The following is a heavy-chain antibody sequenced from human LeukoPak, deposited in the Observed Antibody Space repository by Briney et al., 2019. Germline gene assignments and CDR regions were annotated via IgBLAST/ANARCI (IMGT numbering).Heavy chain of an antibody. J-gene: IGHJ4*02. CDR3: ARNTAMGFFDY. D-gene: IGHD5-18*01. V-gene: IGHV4-59*01. CDR1: GGSISSYY. CDR2: IYYSGST. Sequence: SETLSLTCTVSGGSISSYYWTWIRQPPGKGLEWIGYIYYSGSTNYNPSLKSRVTISVDTSKNQFSLKLSSVTAADTAVYYCARNTAMGFFDYWGQGTLVTVPS.